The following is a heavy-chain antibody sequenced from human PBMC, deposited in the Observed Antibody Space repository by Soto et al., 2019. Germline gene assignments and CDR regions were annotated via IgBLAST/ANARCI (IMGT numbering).Heavy chain of an antibody. V-gene: IGHV3-23*01. CDR1: GFTFSSYA. D-gene: IGHD6-19*01. CDR2: ISGSGGST. Sequence: GGSLRLSCAASGFTFSSYAMSWVRQAPGKGLEWVSVISGSGGSTYYADSVKGRFTISRDNSKNTLYLQMNSLRAEDTAVYYCAKDHVAGTGGWWIGNYFDYWGQGTLVTVSS. J-gene: IGHJ4*02. CDR3: AKDHVAGTGGWWIGNYFDY.